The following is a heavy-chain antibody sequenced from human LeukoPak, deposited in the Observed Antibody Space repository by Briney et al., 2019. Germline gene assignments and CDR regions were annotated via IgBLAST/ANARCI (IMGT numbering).Heavy chain of an antibody. CDR3: ARVRRYSSSWGYYFDY. V-gene: IGHV3-7*01. J-gene: IGHJ4*02. CDR2: IKQDGSEK. Sequence: GGSLRLSCAASGFTFSSYSMSWVRQAPGKGLEWVANIKQDGSEKYYVDSVKGRFTISRDNAKNSLYLQMNSLRAEDTAVYYCARVRRYSSSWGYYFDYWGQGTLVTVSS. D-gene: IGHD6-13*01. CDR1: GFTFSSYS.